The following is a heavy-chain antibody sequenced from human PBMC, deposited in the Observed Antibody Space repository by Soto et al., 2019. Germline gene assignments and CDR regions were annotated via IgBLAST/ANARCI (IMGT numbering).Heavy chain of an antibody. Sequence: GGSLRLSCAASGFTFSSYAMSWVRQAPGKGLEWVSAISGSGGSTYYADSVKGRFTISRDNSKNTLYLQMNSLRAEDTAVYYCARDYYDFWSGSIVDYGMDVWGQGTTVTVSS. J-gene: IGHJ6*02. D-gene: IGHD3-3*01. CDR3: ARDYYDFWSGSIVDYGMDV. CDR1: GFTFSSYA. CDR2: ISGSGGST. V-gene: IGHV3-23*01.